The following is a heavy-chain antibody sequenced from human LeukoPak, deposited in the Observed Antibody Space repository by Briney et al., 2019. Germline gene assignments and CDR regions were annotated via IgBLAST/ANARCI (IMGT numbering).Heavy chain of an antibody. D-gene: IGHD5-12*01. CDR2: ISSDSATK. CDR1: GFTFSNYY. J-gene: IGHJ4*02. Sequence: GGSLRLACAAYGFTFSNYYMNWVRQAPGKGLEWVSYISSDSATKYYADSVKGRFTISRDNAKDSLYLQMNSLRAEDTAVYYCARGDSGSKDWGQGTLVTVSS. CDR3: ARGDSGSKD. V-gene: IGHV3-48*01.